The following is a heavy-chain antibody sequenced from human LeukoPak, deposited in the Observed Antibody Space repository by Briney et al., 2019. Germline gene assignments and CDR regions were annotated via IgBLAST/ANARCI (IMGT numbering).Heavy chain of an antibody. V-gene: IGHV1-69*05. Sequence: SVKVSCKASGGTFSSYAISWVRQAPGQGLEWMGGIIPIFGTANYAQKFQGRVTITTDESTSTAYMELSSLRSEDTAVYYYAGGYSYGPSFDYWGQGTLVTVSS. CDR3: AGGYSYGPSFDY. CDR2: IIPIFGTA. J-gene: IGHJ4*02. CDR1: GGTFSSYA. D-gene: IGHD5-18*01.